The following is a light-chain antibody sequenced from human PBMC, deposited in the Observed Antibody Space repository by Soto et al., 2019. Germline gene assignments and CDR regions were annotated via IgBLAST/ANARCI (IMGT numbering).Light chain of an antibody. CDR1: QDVGHY. J-gene: IGKJ4*01. Sequence: DIQLTQSPSFLSASVGDRVTITCRASQDVGHYLAWYQQKPGKAPKLLIYAASSLHSGVPSRFSGSGSETVFTLTISRLQPEDFATYYCQQVKSSPPLTFGGGNKVEIK. CDR2: AAS. V-gene: IGKV1-9*01. CDR3: QQVKSSPPLT.